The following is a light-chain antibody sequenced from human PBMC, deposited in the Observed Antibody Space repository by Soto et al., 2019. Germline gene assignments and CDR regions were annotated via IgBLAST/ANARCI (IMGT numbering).Light chain of an antibody. Sequence: DIQMTQSPSSLSASVGKRVTITCQASQDIAPYLNWSQQXPGKAPKILIYDASNLEAGVPSRFRGSGSGTDFTFTISRLQPEDIATDYCQQYENLPTFGRGTQVDIK. J-gene: IGKJ4*01. CDR3: QQYENLPT. V-gene: IGKV1-33*01. CDR1: QDIAPY. CDR2: DAS.